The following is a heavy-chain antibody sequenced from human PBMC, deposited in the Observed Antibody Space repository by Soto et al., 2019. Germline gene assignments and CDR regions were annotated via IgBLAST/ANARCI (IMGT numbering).Heavy chain of an antibody. CDR3: AKDGDFGEDGPAEYFEH. D-gene: IGHD4-17*01. CDR1: GFTFKNYA. V-gene: IGHV3-23*01. J-gene: IGHJ1*01. Sequence: EVNLLESGGGVVQPGEPLRISCVGSGFTFKNYAMTWVRQAPGKGLEWVSGTTGSGANKHYADSVRGRFTISRDNSKKTLYLEMKSLRVEDTAVYYCAKDGDFGEDGPAEYFEHWGQGTLVTVSS. CDR2: TTGSGANK.